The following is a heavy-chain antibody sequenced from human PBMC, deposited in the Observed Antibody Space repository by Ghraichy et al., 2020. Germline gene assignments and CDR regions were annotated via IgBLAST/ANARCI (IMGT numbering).Heavy chain of an antibody. V-gene: IGHV4-30-2*01. D-gene: IGHD3-22*01. J-gene: IGHJ3*02. Sequence: SLNISCAVSGCSINSGSFSWSWIRQPPGKGLEWIGYIYQSGSTYYNPSLKSRVTISLDDSKNQFSLRLTSVTAADTAVYYCARAPYDDDGFYDDGFDIWGQGTMFTVSS. CDR1: GCSINSGSFS. CDR2: IYQSGST. CDR3: ARAPYDDDGFYDDGFDI.